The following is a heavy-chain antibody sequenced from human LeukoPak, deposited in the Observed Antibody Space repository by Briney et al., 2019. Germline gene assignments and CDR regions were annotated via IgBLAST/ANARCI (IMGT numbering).Heavy chain of an antibody. CDR3: ARHFPRVGGRDPQDY. CDR1: GYSFTSYW. CDR2: ISPSESYT. Sequence: GESLKISCKASGYSFTSYWISRWRQMPGKGLEGLGRISPSESYTNYSPSFQGHVTISADQSICTAYLQSSSMKASDTAMYYCARHFPRVGGRDPQDYWGQGTLVTVSS. V-gene: IGHV5-10-1*01. D-gene: IGHD1-26*01. J-gene: IGHJ4*02.